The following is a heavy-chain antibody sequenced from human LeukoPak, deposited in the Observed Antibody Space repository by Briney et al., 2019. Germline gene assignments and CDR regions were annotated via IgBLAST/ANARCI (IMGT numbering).Heavy chain of an antibody. Sequence: ASVKVSCKASGYTFPSYDINWVRQATGQGLEWMGWMNPNSGNTGYARKFQGRVTITRNTSISTAYMELSSLRSEDTAVYYCARGGGSYYDFWSGYPTPRYYMDVWGKGTTVTVSS. CDR3: ARGGGSYYDFWSGYPTPRYYMDV. J-gene: IGHJ6*03. CDR1: GYTFPSYD. D-gene: IGHD3-3*01. V-gene: IGHV1-8*03. CDR2: MNPNSGNT.